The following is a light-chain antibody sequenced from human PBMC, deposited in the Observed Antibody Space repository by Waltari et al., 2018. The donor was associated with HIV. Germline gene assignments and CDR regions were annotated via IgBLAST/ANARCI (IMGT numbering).Light chain of an antibody. CDR1: RSDYGSHNL. V-gene: IGLV2-23*02. J-gene: IGLJ3*02. Sequence: QSALTQPASVSGSPGPSITISRTATRSDYGSHNLVSWYQHHPGRAPKLIIDEVINRPSGVSHRFSGSKSGNTASLTISGLQAEDEADYYCCSFADTNTWVFGGGTKLTVL. CDR2: EVI. CDR3: CSFADTNTWV.